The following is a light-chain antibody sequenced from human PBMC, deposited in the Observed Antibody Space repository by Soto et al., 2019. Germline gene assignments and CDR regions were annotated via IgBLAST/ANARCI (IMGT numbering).Light chain of an antibody. CDR2: DVS. CDR3: SSYTSRSSSTYG. J-gene: IGLJ1*01. CDR1: SSDVGGYNY. V-gene: IGLV2-14*01. Sequence: QSALTQPASVSGSPGQSITISCTGTSSDVGGYNYVSWYQQHPGKAPKLMIYDVSNRPSGVSNRFSGSKSGNTASLTISGLQAEDEADYYCSSYTSRSSSTYGFGTGTKLTVL.